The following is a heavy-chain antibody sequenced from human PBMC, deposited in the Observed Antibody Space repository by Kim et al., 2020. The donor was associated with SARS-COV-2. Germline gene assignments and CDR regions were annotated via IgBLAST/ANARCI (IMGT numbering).Heavy chain of an antibody. V-gene: IGHV4-31*03. J-gene: IGHJ3*02. Sequence: SETLSLTCTVSGGSISSGGYYWSWIRQHPGKGLEWIGYIYYSGSTYYNPSLKSRVTISVDTSKNQFSLKLSSVTAADTAVYYCASDRRHAFDIWGQGTMVTVSS. CDR1: GGSISSGGYY. CDR2: IYYSGST. CDR3: ASDRRHAFDI.